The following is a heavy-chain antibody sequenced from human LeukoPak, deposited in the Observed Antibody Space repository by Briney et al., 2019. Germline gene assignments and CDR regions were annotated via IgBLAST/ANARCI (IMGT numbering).Heavy chain of an antibody. Sequence: GGSLRLSCAASGFRFSTYWMSWVRQAPGKGLEWVANVKEDGSEKYYVDSVKGRFTISRDNAKNSLFLQMNSLRVDDTAVYYCARGGSYYASWGQGTVVTVSS. CDR2: VKEDGSEK. CDR3: ARGGSYYAS. V-gene: IGHV3-7*04. CDR1: GFRFSTYW. J-gene: IGHJ4*02. D-gene: IGHD3-10*01.